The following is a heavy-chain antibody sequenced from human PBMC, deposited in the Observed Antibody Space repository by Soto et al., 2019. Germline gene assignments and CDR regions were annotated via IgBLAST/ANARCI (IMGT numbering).Heavy chain of an antibody. CDR2: IWSDGDNI. J-gene: IGHJ4*02. D-gene: IGHD6-19*01. CDR3: VRSGYNSGWSYCDL. Sequence: QVQLVESGGGVVQPGRSLRLSCAASGFAFRNYGIHWVRQAPGKGLDWVAVIWSDGDNIDYADSVKGRFTISRDNSKNAVYLQMNSLRAEEAAVYYCVRSGYNSGWSYCDLWGQGTLITVSS. CDR1: GFAFRNYG. V-gene: IGHV3-33*01.